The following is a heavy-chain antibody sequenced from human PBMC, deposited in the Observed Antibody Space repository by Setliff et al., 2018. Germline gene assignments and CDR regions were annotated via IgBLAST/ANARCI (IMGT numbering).Heavy chain of an antibody. CDR1: GFVFSTYD. CDR3: ARGNFYYFDRTGRGPNWFDP. CDR2: ISHSNTYI. J-gene: IGHJ5*02. V-gene: IGHV3-21*01. D-gene: IGHD3-22*01. Sequence: PGGSLRLSCAASGFVFSTYDMNWVRQAPGKGLEWVSSISHSNTYIYYADSVKGRFTISRDNATNSLYLQMNSLRAEDTAVYYCARGNFYYFDRTGRGPNWFDPWGQGTQVTVSS.